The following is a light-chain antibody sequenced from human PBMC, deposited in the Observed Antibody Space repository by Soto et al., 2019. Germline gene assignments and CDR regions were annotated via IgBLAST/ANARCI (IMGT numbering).Light chain of an antibody. V-gene: IGLV3-21*02. CDR2: DNS. CDR3: QVWDSSSEPNYV. CDR1: NIGSQS. J-gene: IGLJ1*01. Sequence: SYELTQPPSVSVAPGQTARITCGGDNIGSQSVHWYQQKPGQAPVLVVYDNSDRPSGIPERFSGSNSRNTATLTISRVEAGDEADYYCQVWDSSSEPNYVFGTGTKVTVL.